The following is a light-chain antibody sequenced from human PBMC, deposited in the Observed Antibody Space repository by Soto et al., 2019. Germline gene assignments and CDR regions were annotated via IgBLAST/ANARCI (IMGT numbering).Light chain of an antibody. Sequence: DIQVTQSPSSVSASVGDRVTITCRASQDIAGYLAWYQQKPGKAPKILIYKASSLESGVPSRFSGSGSGTEFTLTISSLQPDDFATYYCQQYSTYTPRTFGQGTKVDIK. J-gene: IGKJ1*01. CDR1: QDIAGY. CDR3: QQYSTYTPRT. CDR2: KAS. V-gene: IGKV1-5*03.